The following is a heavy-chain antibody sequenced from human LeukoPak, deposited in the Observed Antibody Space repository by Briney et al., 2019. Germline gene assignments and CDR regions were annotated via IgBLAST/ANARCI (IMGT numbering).Heavy chain of an antibody. CDR1: EYTFTSYD. CDR3: ARGRHPGPTWISEY. V-gene: IGHV1-8*01. J-gene: IGHJ4*02. D-gene: IGHD5-12*01. Sequence: ASVKDSCKASEYTFTSYDINWVRQATGQGLEWMGWMNPNSGNTGYAQKFQGRVTMTRNTSISTAYMELSSLTFEDTAVYYCARGRHPGPTWISEYWGQGTLVTVSS. CDR2: MNPNSGNT.